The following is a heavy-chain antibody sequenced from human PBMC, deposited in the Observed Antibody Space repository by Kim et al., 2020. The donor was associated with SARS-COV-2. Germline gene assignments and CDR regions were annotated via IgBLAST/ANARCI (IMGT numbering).Heavy chain of an antibody. V-gene: IGHV5-10-1*01. CDR3: ARNRGGSGWPDAFDI. CDR1: GYSFTSYW. J-gene: IGHJ3*02. CDR2: IDPSDSYT. D-gene: IGHD6-19*01. Sequence: GESLKISCKGSGYSFTSYWISWVRQMPGKGLEWMGRIDPSDSYTNYSPSFQGHVTISADKSISTAYLQWSSLKASDTAMYYCARNRGGSGWPDAFDIWGQGTMVTVSS.